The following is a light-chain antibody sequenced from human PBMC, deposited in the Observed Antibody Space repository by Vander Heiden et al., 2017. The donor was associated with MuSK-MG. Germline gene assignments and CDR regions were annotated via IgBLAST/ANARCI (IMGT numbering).Light chain of an antibody. V-gene: IGKV1-39*01. CDR3: QQSYSTPIT. Sequence: DIQMTQSPSSLSASVGDRVTITCRASQSISSYLNGYQQKTGKAPKLLIYAAASLQSGGPSRFSGSGSGTDFTLTISSLQPEDVATYYCQQSYSTPITFGQGTRLEIK. CDR1: QSISSY. J-gene: IGKJ5*01. CDR2: AAA.